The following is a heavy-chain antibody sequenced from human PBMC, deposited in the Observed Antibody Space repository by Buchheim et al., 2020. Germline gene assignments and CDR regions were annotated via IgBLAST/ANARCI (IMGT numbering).Heavy chain of an antibody. CDR1: GFTFSSYG. D-gene: IGHD3-10*01. J-gene: IGHJ6*02. CDR2: ISYDGSNK. V-gene: IGHV3-30*18. Sequence: QVQLVESGGGVVQPGRSLRLSCAASGFTFSSYGMHWVRQAPGKGLEWVAVISYDGSNKYYADSVKGRFTISRDNSKNTLYLQMNSLRAEDTAVYYCAKGFSESGMDVWGQGTT. CDR3: AKGFSESGMDV.